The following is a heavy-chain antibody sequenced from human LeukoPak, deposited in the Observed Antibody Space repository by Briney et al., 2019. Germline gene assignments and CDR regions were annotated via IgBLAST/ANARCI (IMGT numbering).Heavy chain of an antibody. CDR1: GFTFSSYA. Sequence: GGSLRLSCAASGFTFSSYAMSWVRQAPGKGLEWVSAISGSGGSTYYADSVKGRFTISRDNSKNTLYLQMNSLRAEDTAVYYCAKDRRVLYYYDSSGYPRNAFDIWGQGTMVTVSS. CDR2: ISGSGGST. J-gene: IGHJ3*02. CDR3: AKDRRVLYYYDSSGYPRNAFDI. D-gene: IGHD3-22*01. V-gene: IGHV3-23*01.